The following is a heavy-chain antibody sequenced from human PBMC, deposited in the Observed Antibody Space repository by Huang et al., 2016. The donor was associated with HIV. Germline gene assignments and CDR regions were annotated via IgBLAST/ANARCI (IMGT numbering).Heavy chain of an antibody. CDR3: AKAPLAAYYYYYMDV. V-gene: IGHV3-23*01. Sequence: EVQLLESGGGLVQPGGSLRLSCAASGFTFSSHTMSWVRQAPGKGLKWVSGISGNGNSKYYADSVKGRCTISRDNSKNTLFLQMNGLRAEDTAVYYCAKAPLAAYYYYYMDVWGKGTTVTVSS. J-gene: IGHJ6*03. CDR1: GFTFSSHT. CDR2: ISGNGNSK.